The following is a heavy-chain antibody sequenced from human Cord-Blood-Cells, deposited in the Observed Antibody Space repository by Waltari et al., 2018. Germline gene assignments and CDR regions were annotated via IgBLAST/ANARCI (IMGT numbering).Heavy chain of an antibody. CDR1: GGSFSGYS. V-gene: IGHV4-34*01. J-gene: IGHJ4*02. CDR3: ASTLYDSSGYYYDY. CDR2: TNNSGSS. Sequence: QVQLQQWGAGLLKPSETLSLTCAVYGGSFSGYSWSWIRPPPGKGLEWIGETNNSGSSNYHPSLKSRVTISVDTSKNQFSLKLSSVTAADTAVYYCASTLYDSSGYYYDYWGQGTLVTVSS. D-gene: IGHD3-22*01.